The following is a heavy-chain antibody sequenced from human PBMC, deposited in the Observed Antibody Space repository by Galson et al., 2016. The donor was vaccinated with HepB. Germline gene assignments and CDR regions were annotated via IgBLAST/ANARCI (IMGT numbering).Heavy chain of an antibody. D-gene: IGHD3-10*01. CDR2: THYSGSS. CDR3: ATSDYFGSEYDY. CDR1: GGSISSTNYY. Sequence: ETLSLTCTVSGGSISSTNYYWGWIRQPPGKGLEWIGNTHYSGSSYYTSSLKSRVTITVDTSKNQFFLKVKSVTAADTAVYYCATSDYFGSEYDYWGRGTLVTVSS. V-gene: IGHV4-39*01. J-gene: IGHJ4*02.